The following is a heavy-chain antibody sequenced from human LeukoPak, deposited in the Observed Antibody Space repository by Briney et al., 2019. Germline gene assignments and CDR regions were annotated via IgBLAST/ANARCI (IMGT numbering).Heavy chain of an antibody. Sequence: ASVKVSCKASGYTFTSYYMHWVRQAPGQGLEWMGIINPSGGSTSYAQKFQGRVTMTRDMSTSTVYMELSSLRSEDTAVYYCARVLEFTNYYYYYMDVWGKGTTVTISS. CDR2: INPSGGST. CDR3: ARVLEFTNYYYYYMDV. CDR1: GYTFTSYY. D-gene: IGHD3-3*02. V-gene: IGHV1-46*01. J-gene: IGHJ6*03.